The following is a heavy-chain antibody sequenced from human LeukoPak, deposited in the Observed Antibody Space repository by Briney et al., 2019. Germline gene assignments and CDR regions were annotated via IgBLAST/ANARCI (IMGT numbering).Heavy chain of an antibody. V-gene: IGHV3-21*01. D-gene: IGHD5-24*01. Sequence: GGSLRLSCAASGFTFSSYSMNWVRQAPGKGLEWVPSISSSSSYIYYADSVKGRFTISRDNAKNPLYLQMNSLRAEDTAVYYCARDAHLMMADYWGQGTLVTVSS. CDR1: GFTFSSYS. J-gene: IGHJ4*02. CDR3: ARDAHLMMADY. CDR2: ISSSSSYI.